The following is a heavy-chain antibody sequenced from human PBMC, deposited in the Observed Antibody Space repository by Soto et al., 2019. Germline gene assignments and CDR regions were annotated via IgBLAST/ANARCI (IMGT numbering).Heavy chain of an antibody. Sequence: EVQLLESGGGLVQPGGSLRLSCAASGFTFSSYAMSWVRQAPGKGLEWVSAISGSGGSTYYADSVKGRFTISRDNSKNTLYLQMNSLRAEDTAVYYCAKGAISSNYLIPVLYYYMDVWGKGTTVTVSS. CDR3: AKGAISSNYLIPVLYYYMDV. CDR2: ISGSGGST. D-gene: IGHD4-4*01. J-gene: IGHJ6*03. CDR1: GFTFSSYA. V-gene: IGHV3-23*01.